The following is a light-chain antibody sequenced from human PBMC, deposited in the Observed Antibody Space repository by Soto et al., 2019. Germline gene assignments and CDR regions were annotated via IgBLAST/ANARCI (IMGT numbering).Light chain of an antibody. J-gene: IGKJ2*01. CDR1: QSITSYY. CDR3: HQYGSSPPT. Sequence: EIVLTQSPATLSLSPGERATLSCRASQSITSYYLAWYQQKPGQAPRLLIYGASSRATGIPDRFSGSGSGTDFPLPIRVLEPEDFAVYYCHQYGSSPPTFGQGTKLEIK. V-gene: IGKV3-20*01. CDR2: GAS.